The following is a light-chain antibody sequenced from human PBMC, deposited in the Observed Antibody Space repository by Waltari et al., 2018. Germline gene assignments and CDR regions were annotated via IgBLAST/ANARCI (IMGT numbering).Light chain of an antibody. CDR2: EVS. V-gene: IGLV2-14*01. CDR3: SSYASSSTRV. Sequence: QSSLTQPASVFGSPGPSISIYCTGTCSDVGGSYYVSWYQQHPGKAPKLMIFEVSNRPSVVSSRFAGSKSGNTASLTIAGLQAEDEADYYCSSYASSSTRVFGGGTKLTVL. CDR1: CSDVGGSYY. J-gene: IGLJ2*01.